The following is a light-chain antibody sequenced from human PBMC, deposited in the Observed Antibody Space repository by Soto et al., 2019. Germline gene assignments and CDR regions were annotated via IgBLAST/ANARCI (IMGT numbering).Light chain of an antibody. Sequence: QLVLTQPPSASGSPEQSVTISCTGTSSDVGGYNYVSWYQQHPGKAPKFLIFEVSRRPSGVPDRFSGSKSGNTASLTVSGLQADDEADYYCSSYAGSNNPVIFGGGTKVTVL. V-gene: IGLV2-8*01. J-gene: IGLJ2*01. CDR2: EVS. CDR1: SSDVGGYNY. CDR3: SSYAGSNNPVI.